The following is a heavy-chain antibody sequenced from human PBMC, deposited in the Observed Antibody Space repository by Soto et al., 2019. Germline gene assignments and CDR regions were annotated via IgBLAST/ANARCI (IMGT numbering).Heavy chain of an antibody. J-gene: IGHJ4*02. D-gene: IGHD6-13*01. V-gene: IGHV4-4*02. Sequence: PSETLSLTCAVSGFSISTSNWWSWVRQPPGRGLEWIGEVYRTGSTNYNPSLESRLTISVDKSKNQFSLKLTSVTAADTAVYYCARARATIAAAAIFDCWGQGTLVTVSS. CDR3: ARARATIAAAAIFDC. CDR2: VYRTGST. CDR1: GFSISTSNW.